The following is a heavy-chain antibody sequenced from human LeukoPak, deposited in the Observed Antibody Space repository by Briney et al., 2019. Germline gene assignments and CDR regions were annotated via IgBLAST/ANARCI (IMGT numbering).Heavy chain of an antibody. CDR3: VRSPLAGWYLDY. D-gene: IGHD6-19*01. V-gene: IGHV3-53*05. CDR1: GFSVSNTY. J-gene: IGHJ4*02. Sequence: GGSLRLSCAASGFSVSNTYMSWVRQAPGKGLEWVSIIYSGGNTYYADSVKGRFTISRDNSKNTLYLQMSSLRTEDTAVYYCVRSPLAGWYLDYWGQGTLVTVSS. CDR2: IYSGGNT.